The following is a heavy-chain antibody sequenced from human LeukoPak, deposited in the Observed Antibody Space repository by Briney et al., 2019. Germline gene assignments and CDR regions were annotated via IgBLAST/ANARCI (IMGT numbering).Heavy chain of an antibody. CDR2: IFRTGSA. Sequence: KASETLSLTCTVSGFSISSGYHWGWIRQSPGKGLVWIGTIFRTGSAYYNASLKSRATIAVDTSTNQFSLKLGSVTAADTAVYYCARLTYSYDSASSGYYYFDNWGQGALVSVSS. V-gene: IGHV4-38-2*02. CDR1: GFSISSGYH. CDR3: ARLTYSYDSASSGYYYFDN. J-gene: IGHJ4*02. D-gene: IGHD3-22*01.